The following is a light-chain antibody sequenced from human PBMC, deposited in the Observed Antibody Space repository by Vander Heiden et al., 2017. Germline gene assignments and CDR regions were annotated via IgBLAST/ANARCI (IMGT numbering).Light chain of an antibody. J-gene: IGKJ1*01. CDR1: QNIFRW. CDR2: QAS. V-gene: IGKV1-5*03. CDR3: QQYESYART. Sequence: DIQMTQSPSTLSASVGDRVTIICRASQNIFRWLAWYQQKPGRAPKLLIYQASSLDSGVPSRFSGSGSGTEFTLTVRSLQPDDFATYYCQQYESYARTFGQGTKVEIK.